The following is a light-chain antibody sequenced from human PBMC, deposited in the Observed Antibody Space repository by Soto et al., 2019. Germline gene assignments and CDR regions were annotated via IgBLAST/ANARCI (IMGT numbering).Light chain of an antibody. J-gene: IGKJ1*01. V-gene: IGKV3-15*01. CDR3: QQYHNLWT. CDR1: QSIYSN. CDR2: RAS. Sequence: EIVMTQSPATLSVSPGERATLSCRASQSIYSNLAWYQQRPGQPPRLLIYRASTRATDIPARFSVSGSGTEFTLTISSLQSEDFAVYYCQQYHNLWTFGQGTKVEIK.